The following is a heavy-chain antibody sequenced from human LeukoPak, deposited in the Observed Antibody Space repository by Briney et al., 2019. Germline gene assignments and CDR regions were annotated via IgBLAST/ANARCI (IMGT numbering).Heavy chain of an antibody. CDR3: AKDRSIGTYYTFDH. Sequence: GGSLRLSCAASGFTFSDYAMTWVRQAPGKGLEWVATISGSGLMTYYADSVKGRFTVSGDNSKNTLYLQKSSLTAADTAVYYCAKDRSIGTYYTFDHWGQGTLVTVSS. D-gene: IGHD1-26*01. V-gene: IGHV3-23*01. J-gene: IGHJ4*02. CDR2: ISGSGLMT. CDR1: GFTFSDYA.